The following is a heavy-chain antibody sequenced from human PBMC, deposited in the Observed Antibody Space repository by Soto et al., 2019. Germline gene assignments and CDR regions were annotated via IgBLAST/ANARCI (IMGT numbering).Heavy chain of an antibody. CDR3: ARVGGSGWNFDS. CDR2: IYHSGST. V-gene: IGHV4-30-2*01. D-gene: IGHD6-19*01. J-gene: IGHJ4*02. CDR1: GGSISSGGYS. Sequence: SSETLSLTCAVSGGSISSGGYSWSWIRQPPGKGLEWIGYIYHSGSTYYNPSLKSRVTISVDRSKNQFSLKLSSVTAADTAVYYCARVGGSGWNFDSWGQGILVTVSS.